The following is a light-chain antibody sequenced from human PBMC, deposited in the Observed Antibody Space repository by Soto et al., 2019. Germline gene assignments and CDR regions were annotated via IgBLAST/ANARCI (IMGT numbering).Light chain of an antibody. Sequence: DLQMTQSPSTLSASVGDRVTITCRASQNIRSRLAWFQQKPGKDPKLLIYDVSSLGSGVPPRFFGSGSGTEFTLTISSLQPEDFATYYCKQSNTFWTVGHGNKVDIK. CDR3: KQSNTFWT. J-gene: IGKJ1*01. CDR2: DVS. V-gene: IGKV1-5*01. CDR1: QNIRSR.